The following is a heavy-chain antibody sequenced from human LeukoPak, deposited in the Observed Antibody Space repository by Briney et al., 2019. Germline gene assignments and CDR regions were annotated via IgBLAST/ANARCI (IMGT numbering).Heavy chain of an antibody. Sequence: ASVKVSCKASGYTFTSYGISWVRQAPGQGPEWMAWISGYNGKTNYAEKVQGRFTMTTDTSTSTGYMELRSLRSDDTAVYYCERDQHRRDYYYYGMDVWGQGTKVSVSS. CDR2: ISGYNGKT. CDR1: GYTFTSYG. D-gene: IGHD2-21*01. V-gene: IGHV1-18*01. J-gene: IGHJ6*02. CDR3: ERDQHRRDYYYYGMDV.